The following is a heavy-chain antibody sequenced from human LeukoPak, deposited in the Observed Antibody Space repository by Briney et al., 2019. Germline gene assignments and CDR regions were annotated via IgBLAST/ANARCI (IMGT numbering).Heavy chain of an antibody. D-gene: IGHD3-22*01. CDR3: ATKSPDYYDSSGYYYGY. CDR1: GYTFTCYY. J-gene: IGHJ4*02. Sequence: ASVKVSCKASGYTFTCYYMHWVRQAPGQGLEWMGWINPNSGGTNYAQKFQGRVTMTRDTSISTAYMELSRLRSDDTAVYYCATKSPDYYDSSGYYYGYWGQGTLVTVSS. V-gene: IGHV1-2*02. CDR2: INPNSGGT.